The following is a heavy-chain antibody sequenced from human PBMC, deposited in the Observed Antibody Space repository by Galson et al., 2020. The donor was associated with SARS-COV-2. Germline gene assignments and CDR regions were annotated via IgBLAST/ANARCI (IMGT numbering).Heavy chain of an antibody. V-gene: IGHV4-59*01. D-gene: IGHD2-15*01. CDR1: RGSIRGSY. CDR2: VYLSATDSETT. J-gene: IGHJ3*02. Sequence: SETLSLTCTVSRGSIRGSYWSWIRQPPGKGLEWIGYVYLSATDSETTEYNPSLKSRVTVSVDTSKNQFSLNLTSVTAADTAFYYCARSRDEGFDAFANWGQGTVVTVSS. CDR3: ARSRDEGFDAFAN.